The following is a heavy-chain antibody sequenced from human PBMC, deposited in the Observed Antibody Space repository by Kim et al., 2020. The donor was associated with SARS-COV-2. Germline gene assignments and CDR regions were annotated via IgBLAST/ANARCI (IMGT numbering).Heavy chain of an antibody. V-gene: IGHV4-34*01. CDR1: GGSFSGFY. Sequence: SETLSLTCAVYGGSFSGFYWSWIRQPPGRGLEWIGDINHSGRTNYNPSLKSRVTISVDTSKNQFSLKLTSVTAADTAVYYCARGLSNTSVSGAHYYVVWG. CDR3: ARGLSNTSVSGAHYYVV. D-gene: IGHD3-22*01. CDR2: INHSGRT. J-gene: IGHJ6*01.